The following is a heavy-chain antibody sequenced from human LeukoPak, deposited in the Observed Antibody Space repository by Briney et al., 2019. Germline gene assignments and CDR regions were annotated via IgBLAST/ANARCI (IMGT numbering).Heavy chain of an antibody. CDR1: GFNVSSNY. Sequence: GGSLRLSCAASGFNVSSNYMSWVRQAPGKGLEWVSVIYSDGSTYYADSVKGRFTISRDNSKNTLYLQMNSLRAEDTAVYYCARDRLLYYYDSGPTGHFQHWGQGTLVTV. D-gene: IGHD3-22*01. V-gene: IGHV3-53*01. CDR2: IYSDGST. CDR3: ARDRLLYYYDSGPTGHFQH. J-gene: IGHJ1*01.